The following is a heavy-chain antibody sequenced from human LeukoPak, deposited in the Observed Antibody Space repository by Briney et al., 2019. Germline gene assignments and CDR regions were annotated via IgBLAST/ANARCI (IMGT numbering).Heavy chain of an antibody. V-gene: IGHV1-2*02. CDR1: GYTFTGYY. CDR2: IKLNSGGT. CDR3: ASSGSYSPEFDY. D-gene: IGHD1-26*01. J-gene: IGHJ4*02. Sequence: ASVKVSCKASGYTFTGYYMHWVRQAPGQGLEWMGWIKLNSGGTNYAQKFQGSVTMTRDTSISTDYMELSRLRSDDTAVYYCASSGSYSPEFDYWGQGTLVTVSS.